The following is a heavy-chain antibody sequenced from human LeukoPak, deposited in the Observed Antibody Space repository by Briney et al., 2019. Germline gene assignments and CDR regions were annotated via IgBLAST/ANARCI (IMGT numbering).Heavy chain of an antibody. J-gene: IGHJ5*02. CDR1: GYTFTGYY. D-gene: IGHD3-3*01. V-gene: IGHV1-2*02. CDR3: AREVMEWLNWFDP. Sequence: GASVKVSCKASGYTFTGYYMHWVRQAPGQGLEWMGWINPNSGGTNYAQKFQGRVTMTRDTSISTAYMDLSGLRSDDTAVYYCAREVMEWLNWFDPWGQGTLVTVSS. CDR2: INPNSGGT.